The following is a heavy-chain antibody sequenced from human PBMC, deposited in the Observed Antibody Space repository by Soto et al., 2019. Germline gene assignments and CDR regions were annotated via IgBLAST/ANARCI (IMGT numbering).Heavy chain of an antibody. Sequence: EVQLLESGGGLGQPGGSLRLSCAASGFTFSSYTMSWVRQAPGKGLEWVSAISGRGGSSYYADSVKGRFTISRDNSKNTLFLHMDRLRAEDSAVYYCAKVPLTDYDGHINWFDPWGQGTLVTVAS. CDR2: ISGRGGSS. CDR1: GFTFSSYT. V-gene: IGHV3-23*01. D-gene: IGHD4-17*01. CDR3: AKVPLTDYDGHINWFDP. J-gene: IGHJ5*02.